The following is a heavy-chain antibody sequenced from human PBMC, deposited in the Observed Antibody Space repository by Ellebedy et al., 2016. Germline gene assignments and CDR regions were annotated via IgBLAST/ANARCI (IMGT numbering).Heavy chain of an antibody. CDR3: ARGLIIAAAAKGFDP. CDR1: GYTFTSYG. Sequence: ASVKVSXXASGYTFTSYGISWVRQAPGQGLEWMGIINPSGGSTSYAQKFQGRVTMTRDTSTSTVYMELSSLRSEDTAVYYCARGLIIAAAAKGFDPWGQGTLVTVS. CDR2: INPSGGST. J-gene: IGHJ5*02. V-gene: IGHV1-46*01. D-gene: IGHD6-13*01.